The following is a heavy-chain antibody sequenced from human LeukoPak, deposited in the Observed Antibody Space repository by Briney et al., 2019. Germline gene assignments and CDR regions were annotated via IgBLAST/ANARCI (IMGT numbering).Heavy chain of an antibody. CDR3: AKDGGSGYYYFDY. V-gene: IGHV3-23*01. Sequence: GGSLRLSCAASGFTFSNYAMTWVRQAPGKGLVWVSRINPDGSSTNYADSVTGRFTISRDNAENTLYLQMNSLRAEDTAIYYCAKDGGSGYYYFDYWGQGTLVTVSS. CDR1: GFTFSNYA. CDR2: INPDGSST. J-gene: IGHJ4*02. D-gene: IGHD3-22*01.